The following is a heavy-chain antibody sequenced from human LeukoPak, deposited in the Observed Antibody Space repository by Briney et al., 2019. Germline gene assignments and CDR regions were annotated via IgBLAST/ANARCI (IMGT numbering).Heavy chain of an antibody. J-gene: IGHJ5*02. CDR3: ARQNPHTNWFDP. Sequence: ASVKVSCKASGYTFTGYYMHWVRQAPGQGLEWMGWINPNSGGTNYAQKFQGRVIMTRDTSISTAYMELSRLRSDDTAVYYCARQNPHTNWFDPWGQGALVTVSS. V-gene: IGHV1-2*02. CDR1: GYTFTGYY. CDR2: INPNSGGT. D-gene: IGHD2/OR15-2a*01.